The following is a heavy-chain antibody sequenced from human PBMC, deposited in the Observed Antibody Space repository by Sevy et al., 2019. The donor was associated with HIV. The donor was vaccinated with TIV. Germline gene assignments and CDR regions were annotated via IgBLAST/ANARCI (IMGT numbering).Heavy chain of an antibody. CDR2: ISAYNGNT. J-gene: IGHJ5*02. Sequence: ASVKVSCKASGYTFTSYGISWVRQAPGQGLEWMGWISAYNGNTNYAQKLQGRVTMTTDTSTSTAYMELRSLRSDDTAVYYCARYGADSSSWYGFDPWGQGTLVTVSS. D-gene: IGHD6-13*01. CDR1: GYTFTSYG. V-gene: IGHV1-18*04. CDR3: ARYGADSSSWYGFDP.